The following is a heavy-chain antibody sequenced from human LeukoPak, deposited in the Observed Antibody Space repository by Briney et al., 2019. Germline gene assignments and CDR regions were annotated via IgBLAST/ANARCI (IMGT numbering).Heavy chain of an antibody. V-gene: IGHV3-74*01. CDR2: MNSDGSST. Sequence: GGSLRLSCAASGFTFSNYWMHWVRQAPGKGLVWVSRMNSDGSSTSYADSVKGRFTISRGNAKNTLYLQMNSLRAEDTAVYYCARALAVAGTGGFDPWGQGTLVTVSS. CDR1: GFTFSNYW. J-gene: IGHJ5*02. CDR3: ARALAVAGTGGFDP. D-gene: IGHD6-19*01.